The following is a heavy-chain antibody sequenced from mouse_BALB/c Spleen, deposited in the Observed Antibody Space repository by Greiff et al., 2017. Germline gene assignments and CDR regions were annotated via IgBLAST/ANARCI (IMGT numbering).Heavy chain of an antibody. CDR3: ARIYYDYESSYYFDY. V-gene: IGHV2-9*02. CDR2: IWAGGST. Sequence: QVQLQQSGPGLVAPSQSLSITCTVSGFSLTSYGVHWVRQPPGKGLEWLGVIWAGGSTNYNSALMSRLSISKDNSKSQVFLKMNSLQTDDTAMYYCARIYYDYESSYYFDYWGQGTTLTVSS. D-gene: IGHD2-4*01. J-gene: IGHJ2*01. CDR1: GFSLTSYG.